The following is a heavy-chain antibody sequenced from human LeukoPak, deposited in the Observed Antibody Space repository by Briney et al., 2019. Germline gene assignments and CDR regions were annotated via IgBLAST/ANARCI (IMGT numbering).Heavy chain of an antibody. CDR1: GFTFSSYS. CDR2: ISSSSSYI. V-gene: IGHV3-21*01. Sequence: GGSLRLSCAASGFTFSSYSMNWVRQAPGKGLEWVSSISSSSSYIYYADSVKGRFTISRDNAKNTLYLQMNSLRAEDTAVYYCARDSSSWSPFDYWGQGTLVTVSS. J-gene: IGHJ4*02. D-gene: IGHD6-13*01. CDR3: ARDSSSWSPFDY.